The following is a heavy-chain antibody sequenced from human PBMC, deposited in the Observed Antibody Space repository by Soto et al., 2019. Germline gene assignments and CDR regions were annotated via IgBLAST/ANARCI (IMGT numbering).Heavy chain of an antibody. CDR1: GGSISSSNW. CDR3: ASKDYGDLLPLLP. J-gene: IGHJ5*02. D-gene: IGHD4-17*01. Sequence: QVQLQESGPGLVKPSGTLSLTCAVSGGSISSSNWWSWVRQPPGKGLEWIGEIYHSGSTNYNPSLMSRGTISVDKSKNQSSLKLSSVTAAHTAVYYCASKDYGDLLPLLPGGQGTLVTVSS. V-gene: IGHV4-4*02. CDR2: IYHSGST.